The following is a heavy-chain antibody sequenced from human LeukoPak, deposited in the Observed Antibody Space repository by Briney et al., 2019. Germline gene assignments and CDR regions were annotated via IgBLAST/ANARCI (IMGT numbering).Heavy chain of an antibody. D-gene: IGHD2/OR15-2a*01. J-gene: IGHJ4*02. Sequence: GGSLRLSCAASGFTFSSYGMHWVRQAPGKGLEWVAFIRYDGSNKYYADSVKGRFTISRDNSKNTLYLQMNSLRAEDTAVYYCAKDYFSSQSSGYFDYWGQGTLVTVSS. CDR3: AKDYFSSQSSGYFDY. CDR2: IRYDGSNK. CDR1: GFTFSSYG. V-gene: IGHV3-30*02.